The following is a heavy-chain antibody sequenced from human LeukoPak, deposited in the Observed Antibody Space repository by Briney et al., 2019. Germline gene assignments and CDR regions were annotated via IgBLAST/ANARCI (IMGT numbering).Heavy chain of an antibody. Sequence: GGTLRLSCAASGITFSSYGMSWVRQAPGEGLEWVSSISSTGGTTYYADSVKGRFTISRDNSKNTLYLQMHSLRAEDTAVYYCAKESLRVAPSATFDYWGQGTLVTVSS. D-gene: IGHD2-2*01. J-gene: IGHJ4*02. CDR2: ISSTGGTT. CDR3: AKESLRVAPSATFDY. CDR1: GITFSSYG. V-gene: IGHV3-23*01.